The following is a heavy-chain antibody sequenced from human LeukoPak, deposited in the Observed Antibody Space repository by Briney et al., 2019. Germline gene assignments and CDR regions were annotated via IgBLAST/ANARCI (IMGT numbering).Heavy chain of an antibody. CDR3: ARARVGDPTDY. CDR2: VHGDGN. J-gene: IGHJ4*02. V-gene: IGHV3-74*01. CDR1: GFPFSSYA. Sequence: PGGSLRLPCAASGFPFSSYAMYWVRQAPGKGLVWVSRVHGDGNNRDNAKNTLYLQMNSLRPDDTAVYYCARARVGDPTDYWGQGTLVTVSS. D-gene: IGHD1-26*01.